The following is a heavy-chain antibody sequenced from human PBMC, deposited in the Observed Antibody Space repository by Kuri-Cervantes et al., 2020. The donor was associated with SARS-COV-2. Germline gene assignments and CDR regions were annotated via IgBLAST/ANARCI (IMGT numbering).Heavy chain of an antibody. CDR1: GYTFTSYD. CDR2: MNPNSGNT. V-gene: IGHV1-8*01. J-gene: IGHJ4*02. D-gene: IGHD3-9*01. CDR3: ATSSDDIFRTGVDYFDY. Sequence: ASVKVSCKASGYTFTSYDINWVRQATGQGLEWMGWMNPNSGNTGYAQKFQGRVTMTEDTSTDTAYMELSSLRSEDTAVYYCATSSDDIFRTGVDYFDYWGQGTLVTVSS.